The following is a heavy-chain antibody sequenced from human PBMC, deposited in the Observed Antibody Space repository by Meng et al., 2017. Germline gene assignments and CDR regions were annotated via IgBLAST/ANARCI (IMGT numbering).Heavy chain of an antibody. CDR1: GYTFTNYG. CDR2: ISGYNGNT. J-gene: IGHJ4*02. V-gene: IGHV1-18*01. Sequence: ASVKVSCKASGYTFTNYGISWVRQAPGQGLEWMGWISGYNGNTKYVQKFQGRVTMTTDTSTRTAYMELRSLRSDDTAVYYCAREIGGAGYHWGQGTLVTVSS. CDR3: AREIGGAGYH. D-gene: IGHD5-12*01.